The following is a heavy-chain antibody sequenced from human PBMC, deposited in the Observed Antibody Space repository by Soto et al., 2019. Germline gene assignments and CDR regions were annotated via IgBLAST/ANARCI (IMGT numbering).Heavy chain of an antibody. Sequence: PSETLSLTCTVSGGSISSGGYYWSWIRQHPGKGLEWFGYIYYSGSTYYNPSLKSRVTISVDTSKNQFSLKLSSVTAADTAVYYCARHRWHDYGDYVSVYYYYMDVWGKGTTVTVSS. CDR3: ARHRWHDYGDYVSVYYYYMDV. CDR2: IYYSGST. CDR1: GGSISSGGYY. D-gene: IGHD4-17*01. V-gene: IGHV4-31*03. J-gene: IGHJ6*03.